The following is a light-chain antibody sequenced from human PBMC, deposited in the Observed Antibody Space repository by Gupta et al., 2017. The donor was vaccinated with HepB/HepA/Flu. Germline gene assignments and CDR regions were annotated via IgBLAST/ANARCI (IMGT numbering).Light chain of an antibody. CDR2: KAS. Sequence: DIQMTQSPSTLSASVGDRATITCRASQSISSWLAWYQQKPGKAPKLLIYKASSLESGVPSRFSGSRSGTEFTLTISSLQPDDFATYYCQQYNSYSLTFGGGTKVEIK. CDR1: QSISSW. CDR3: QQYNSYSLT. V-gene: IGKV1-5*03. J-gene: IGKJ4*01.